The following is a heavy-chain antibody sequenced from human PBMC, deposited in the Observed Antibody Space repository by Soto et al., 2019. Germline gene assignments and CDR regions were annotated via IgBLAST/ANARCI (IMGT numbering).Heavy chain of an antibody. CDR1: GFTFSSYA. Sequence: QVQLVESGGGVVQPGRSLRLSCAASGFTFSSYAMHWVRQAPGKGLEWVAVISYDGSNKYYADSVKGRFTISRDNSKNTLYLQMNSLRAEDTAVYYCASEDYGDYGSYWGQGTLVTVFS. J-gene: IGHJ4*02. CDR3: ASEDYGDYGSY. V-gene: IGHV3-30-3*01. D-gene: IGHD4-17*01. CDR2: ISYDGSNK.